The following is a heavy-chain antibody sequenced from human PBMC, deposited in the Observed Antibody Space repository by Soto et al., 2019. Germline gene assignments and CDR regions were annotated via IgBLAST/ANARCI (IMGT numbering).Heavy chain of an antibody. V-gene: IGHV4-31*03. CDR2: IYYSGST. CDR3: ARGGCRYSPIGYHWFDR. Sequence: QVQLQESGPGLVKPSQTLSLTCTVSGVSISSGGYYWSWIRQHPGKGLEWIGYIYYSGSTYYNPSLRRRFTISVDTSKNQFSLKLSSVTAADTAVYYCARGGCRYSPIGYHWFDRWGQGTLVTVSS. CDR1: GVSISSGGYY. J-gene: IGHJ5*02. D-gene: IGHD3-16*02.